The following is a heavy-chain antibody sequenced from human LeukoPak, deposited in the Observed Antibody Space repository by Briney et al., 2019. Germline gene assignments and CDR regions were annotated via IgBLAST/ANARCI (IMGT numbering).Heavy chain of an antibody. D-gene: IGHD3-22*01. Sequence: GGSLRLSCAASGFTFSDYYMGWIRQAPGKGLEWVSYISSSGSTIYYADSVKGRFTISRDNAKNSLYLQMNSLRAEDTAVYYCARLLTRGTYYYDSSGYYSFDYWGQGTLVTVSS. CDR2: ISSSGSTI. J-gene: IGHJ4*02. V-gene: IGHV3-11*01. CDR1: GFTFSDYY. CDR3: ARLLTRGTYYYDSSGYYSFDY.